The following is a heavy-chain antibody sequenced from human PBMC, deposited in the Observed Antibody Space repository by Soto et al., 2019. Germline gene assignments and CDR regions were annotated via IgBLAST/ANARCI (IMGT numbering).Heavy chain of an antibody. V-gene: IGHV1-8*01. J-gene: IGHJ6*02. CDR2: MNPNSGNT. CDR3: ARDPRVRYGMDV. CDR1: GYTFTSYD. Sequence: ASVKVSCKASGYTFTSYDINWVRQATGQGLEWMGWMNPNSGNTGYAQKFQGRVTMTRNTSISTAYMELNSLRAEDTAVYYCARDPRVRYGMDVWGQGTTVTVSS.